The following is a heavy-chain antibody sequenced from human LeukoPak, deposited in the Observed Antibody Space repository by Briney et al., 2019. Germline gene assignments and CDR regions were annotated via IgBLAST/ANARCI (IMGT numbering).Heavy chain of an antibody. D-gene: IGHD5-24*01. CDR2: IYYSGST. CDR1: GGSISSYY. V-gene: IGHV4-59*01. J-gene: IGHJ4*02. Sequence: SETLSLTCTVSGGSISSYYWSWIRQPPGKGLEWIGYIYYSGSTNYNPSLKSRVTISVDMSKNQFSLKLSSVTAADTAVYYCARSQMATIDYWGQGTLVTVSS. CDR3: ARSQMATIDY.